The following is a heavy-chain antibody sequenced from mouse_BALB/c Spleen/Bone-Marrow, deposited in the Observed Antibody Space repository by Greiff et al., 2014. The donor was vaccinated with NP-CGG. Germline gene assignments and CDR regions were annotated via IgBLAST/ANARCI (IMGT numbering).Heavy chain of an antibody. CDR1: GYSITSSYY. J-gene: IGHJ2*01. Sequence: QSGPGLVKPSQSLSLTCSVTGYSITSSYYWNWIRQFPGNKLEWMGYISYDGINNYNPSLKNRISITRDTSKNQFFLRLNSVTTEGTATYYCAALWSEGYYFDYWGQGATLTVSS. CDR2: ISYDGIN. V-gene: IGHV3-6*02. CDR3: AALWSEGYYFDY.